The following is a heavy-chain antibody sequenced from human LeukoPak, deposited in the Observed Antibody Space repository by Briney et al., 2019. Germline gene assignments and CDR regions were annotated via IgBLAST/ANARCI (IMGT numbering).Heavy chain of an antibody. CDR2: ISGYNGNT. CDR1: GYTFTAYG. CDR3: ATSVGDKYYFDY. D-gene: IGHD3-16*01. Sequence: GASVKVSCKASGYTFTAYGISWVRQAPGQGLEWMGWISGYNGNTNYAQKLQGRVTMTTDTSTSTAYMELRSLRSDDTAVYYCATSVGDKYYFDYWGQGTLVTVSS. J-gene: IGHJ4*02. V-gene: IGHV1-18*01.